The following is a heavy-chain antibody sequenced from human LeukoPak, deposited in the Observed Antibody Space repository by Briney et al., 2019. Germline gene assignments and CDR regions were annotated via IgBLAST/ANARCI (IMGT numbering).Heavy chain of an antibody. D-gene: IGHD3-3*01. CDR1: GFSLSTSGVG. J-gene: IGHJ5*02. V-gene: IGHV2-5*01. CDR3: AHRPTSMTYYDFWSGLNWFDP. Sequence: SGPTLVKPTQTLTLTCTFSGFSLSTSGVGVGWIRQPPGKALEWLALIYWNDDKRYSPSLKSRLTITKDTSKNQVVLTMTNMDPVDTATYYCAHRPTSMTYYDFWSGLNWFDPWGQGTLVTVSS. CDR2: IYWNDDK.